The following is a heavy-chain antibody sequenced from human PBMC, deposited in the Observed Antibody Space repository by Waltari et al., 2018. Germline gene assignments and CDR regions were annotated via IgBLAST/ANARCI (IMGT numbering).Heavy chain of an antibody. CDR2: ISYPGST. CDR3: ARVAGGSPYYYMDV. J-gene: IGHJ6*03. CDR1: GGSLRSYY. D-gene: IGHD5-12*01. V-gene: IGHV4-59*01. Sequence: QVPLQESGPGLVKPSETLSLTCTVSGGSLRSYYWSWIRQPPVKVLEWIGYISYPGSTNNNPSLKSRVTISLDTSKNQSSLKLTSVTAADTAVYYCARVAGGSPYYYMDVWGKGTTVTVSS.